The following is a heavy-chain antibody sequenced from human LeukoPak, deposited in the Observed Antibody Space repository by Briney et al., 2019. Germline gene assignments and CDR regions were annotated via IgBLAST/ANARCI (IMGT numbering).Heavy chain of an antibody. V-gene: IGHV1-24*01. CDR1: GYTLTELS. J-gene: IGHJ6*03. CDR3: ATATTDNYYCYYMDV. CDR2: FDPEDGET. D-gene: IGHD4-11*01. Sequence: GASVKVSCKVSGYTLTELSMHWVRQAPGKGLEWMGGFDPEDGETIYAQKFQGRVTMTEDTSTDTAYMELSSLRSEDTAVYYCATATTDNYYCYYMDVWGKGTTVTVSS.